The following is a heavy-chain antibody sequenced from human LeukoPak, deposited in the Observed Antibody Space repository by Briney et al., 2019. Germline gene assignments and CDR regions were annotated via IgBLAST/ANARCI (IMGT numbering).Heavy chain of an antibody. Sequence: GGSLRLSCAASGFTFSSYAMSWVRQAPGKGLEWVSAISGSGDSTYFADSAKGRFTISRDNSKNTLYLQMNSLRAEDTAVYYCARGRPTLSLYFDYWGQGTLVTVSS. D-gene: IGHD2/OR15-2a*01. CDR3: ARGRPTLSLYFDY. CDR2: ISGSGDST. V-gene: IGHV3-23*01. CDR1: GFTFSSYA. J-gene: IGHJ4*02.